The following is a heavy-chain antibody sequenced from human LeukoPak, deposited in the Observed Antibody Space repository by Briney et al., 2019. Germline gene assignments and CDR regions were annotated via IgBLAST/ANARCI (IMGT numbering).Heavy chain of an antibody. D-gene: IGHD3-22*01. CDR2: ISYDGSNK. J-gene: IGHJ4*02. CDR1: GFTFSSYA. CDR3: AREPMYYYDSSGYYLDY. Sequence: GGSLRLSCAASGFTFSSYAMHWVRQAPGKGLEWVAVISYDGSNKYYADSVKGRFTISRDNSKNTLYLQMNSLRAEDTAVYYCAREPMYYYDSSGYYLDYWGQGTLVTVSS. V-gene: IGHV3-30*04.